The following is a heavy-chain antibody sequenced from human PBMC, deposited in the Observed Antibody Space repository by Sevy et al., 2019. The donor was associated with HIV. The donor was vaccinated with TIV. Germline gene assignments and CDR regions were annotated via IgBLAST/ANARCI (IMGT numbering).Heavy chain of an antibody. Sequence: ASVKVSCKASGYTFTSYYLHRVRQAPGQGLEWMGIINPSGGSTTYAPKFQGRVTMTRDTSTSTVYMELSSLRFEDTAVYYCARDTVVVPAALAYWGQGTLVTVSS. CDR3: ARDTVVVPAALAY. CDR2: INPSGGST. D-gene: IGHD2-2*01. CDR1: GYTFTSYY. V-gene: IGHV1-46*03. J-gene: IGHJ4*02.